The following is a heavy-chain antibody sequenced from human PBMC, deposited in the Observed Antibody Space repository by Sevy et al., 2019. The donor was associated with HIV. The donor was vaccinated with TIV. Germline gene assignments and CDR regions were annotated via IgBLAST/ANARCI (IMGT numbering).Heavy chain of an antibody. D-gene: IGHD6-13*01. CDR2: IFHSGST. J-gene: IGHJ6*04. CDR1: GYSISSGYY. Sequence: SETLSLTCAVSGYSISSGYYWGWIRQPPGKGLEWIGSIFHSGSTYYNPSLKSRVTISVDTSKNQFSLKLSSVTAADTAVYYCARAYSSSPPGSMDVWGKGTSVTVSS. CDR3: ARAYSSSPPGSMDV. V-gene: IGHV4-38-2*01.